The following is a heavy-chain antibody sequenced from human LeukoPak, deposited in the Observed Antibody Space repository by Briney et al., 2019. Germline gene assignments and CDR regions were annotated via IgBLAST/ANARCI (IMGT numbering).Heavy chain of an antibody. CDR1: GFTFSNYN. CDR2: ISSSGSTI. CDR3: ARVGRGYSGYEAKLLGY. Sequence: GGSLRLSCAASGFTFSNYNMNWVRQAPGKGLGWVSYISSSGSTIYYADSVKGRFTISRDNAKNSLYLQMNSLRAEDTAVYYCARVGRGYSGYEAKLLGYWGQGTLVTVSS. D-gene: IGHD5-12*01. V-gene: IGHV3-48*04. J-gene: IGHJ4*02.